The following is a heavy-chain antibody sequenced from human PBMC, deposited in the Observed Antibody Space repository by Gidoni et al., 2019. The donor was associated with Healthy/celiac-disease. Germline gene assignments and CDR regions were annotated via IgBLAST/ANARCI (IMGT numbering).Heavy chain of an antibody. CDR2: ISGSGGST. CDR1: GFTFSSYA. Sequence: EVQLLESGGGLVQPGGSLRLSCAASGFTFSSYAMSWVRQAPGKGLEWVSAISGSGGSTYYADSVKGRFTISRDNSKNTLYLQMNSLRAEDTAVYYCAKDGTDCSGGSCYSRGGFDYGGQGTLVTVSS. J-gene: IGHJ4*02. D-gene: IGHD2-15*01. V-gene: IGHV3-23*01. CDR3: AKDGTDCSGGSCYSRGGFDY.